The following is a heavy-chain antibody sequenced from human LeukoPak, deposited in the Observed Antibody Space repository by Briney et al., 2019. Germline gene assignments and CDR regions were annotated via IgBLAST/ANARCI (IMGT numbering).Heavy chain of an antibody. J-gene: IGHJ4*02. CDR3: ARSGSSGYSYYFDY. CDR2: ISYDGSNK. Sequence: PGGSLRLSCAASGFTFSSYAMHWVRQAPGKGLEWVAVISYDGSNKYYADSVKGRFTISRDNSKNTLYLQMNSLRAEDTAVYYCARSGSSGYSYYFDYWGQGTLVTVSS. V-gene: IGHV3-30*14. CDR1: GFTFSSYA. D-gene: IGHD3-22*01.